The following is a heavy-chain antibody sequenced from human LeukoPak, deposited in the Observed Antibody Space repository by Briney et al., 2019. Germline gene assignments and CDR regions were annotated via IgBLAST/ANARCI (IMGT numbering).Heavy chain of an antibody. D-gene: IGHD2-2*01. J-gene: IGHJ4*02. CDR2: IKQDESEK. Sequence: GSLRLSCAASGFTFSSYWMSWVRQAPGKGLEWVANIKQDESEKYYVDSVKGRFTISRDNAKNSLYLQMNSLRAEDTAVYYCARDQRYCSSSSCPWEPFDYWGQGTLVTVSS. CDR3: ARDQRYCSSSSCPWEPFDY. V-gene: IGHV3-7*05. CDR1: GFTFSSYW.